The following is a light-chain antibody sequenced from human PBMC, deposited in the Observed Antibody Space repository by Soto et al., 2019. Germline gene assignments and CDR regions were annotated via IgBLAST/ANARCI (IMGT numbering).Light chain of an antibody. CDR2: EDN. CDR3: QSYDSSNPLVV. CDR1: SGSIASNF. J-gene: IGLJ2*01. Sequence: FMLTQPHSVSESPGKTVTISCTRSSGSIASNFVQWYQQRPGGAPTTVLYEDNQRPSGVPDRFSGSIDSSSNSASLTISGLKTEDEADYYCQSYDSSNPLVVFGGGTKVTVL. V-gene: IGLV6-57*04.